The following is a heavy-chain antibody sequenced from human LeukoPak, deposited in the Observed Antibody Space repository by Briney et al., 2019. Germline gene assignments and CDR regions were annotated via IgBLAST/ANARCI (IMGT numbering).Heavy chain of an antibody. V-gene: IGHV3-23*01. J-gene: IGHJ6*03. CDR2: ISGSGGST. CDR1: GFTFSSYA. Sequence: PGGSLRLSCAASGFTFSSYAMSWVRQAPGKGLEWVSAISGSGGSTYYADSVKGRFTISRDNSKNTLYLQMNSLRAEDTAVYYCAKVFLPYCYYYMDVWGKGTTVTVSS. D-gene: IGHD2/OR15-2a*01. CDR3: AKVFLPYCYYYMDV.